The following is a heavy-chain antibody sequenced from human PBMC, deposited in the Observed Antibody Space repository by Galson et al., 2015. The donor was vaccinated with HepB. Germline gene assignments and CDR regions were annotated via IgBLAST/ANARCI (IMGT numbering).Heavy chain of an antibody. D-gene: IGHD2/OR15-2a*01. Sequence: SLRLSCAASGFTFSSYGMHRVRQAPGKGLEWVAVIWYDGSNKYYRDSVKGRFTISRDNSKNTLYLQMNSLRAEDTAVYYCASGYQVLLIDHWGQGTLVTVSS. J-gene: IGHJ4*02. CDR2: IWYDGSNK. V-gene: IGHV3-33*01. CDR1: GFTFSSYG. CDR3: ASGYQVLLIDH.